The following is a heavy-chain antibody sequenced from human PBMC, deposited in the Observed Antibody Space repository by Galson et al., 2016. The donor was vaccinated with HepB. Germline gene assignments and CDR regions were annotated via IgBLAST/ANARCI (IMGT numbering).Heavy chain of an antibody. CDR3: ARPTTMGFYHYDMDV. J-gene: IGHJ6*02. CDR2: IDWDDDK. CDR1: GFSLSTSGVG. D-gene: IGHD4-11*01. Sequence: PALVKPTQTLTLTCTFSGFSLSTSGVGVGWIRQPPGKALEWLALIDWDDDKYYSTSLKTRLTISKVTSENQVVLTMTNMDPVDTATYYCARPTTMGFYHYDMDVWGQGTTVTVSS. V-gene: IGHV2-70*01.